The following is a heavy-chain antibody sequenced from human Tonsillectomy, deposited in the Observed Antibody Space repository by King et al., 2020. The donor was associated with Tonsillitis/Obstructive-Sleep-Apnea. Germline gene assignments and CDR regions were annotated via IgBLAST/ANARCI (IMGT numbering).Heavy chain of an antibody. D-gene: IGHD2-15*01. CDR3: ARLYSRDYFDY. J-gene: IGHJ4*02. V-gene: IGHV4-39*02. CDR1: CGSISSSSYY. CDR2: NVLSGSN. Sequence: QLQESGPGLVKPSETLSLTCTVSCGSISSSSYYCGWIRQPPGKGLEWVGSNVLSGSNYHNPSLKSRITITVATSKNHFSLKVSSVTAADTAMYYCARLYSRDYFDYWGQGTLVTVSS.